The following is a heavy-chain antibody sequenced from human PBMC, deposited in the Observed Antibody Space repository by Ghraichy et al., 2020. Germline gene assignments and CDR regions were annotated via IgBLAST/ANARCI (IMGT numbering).Heavy chain of an antibody. CDR1: GFTVSSNY. V-gene: IGHV3-53*01. D-gene: IGHD6-19*01. CDR3: ARDSSGWFVFDY. J-gene: IGHJ4*02. CDR2: IYSGGTT. Sequence: GESLNFSCAASGFTVSSNYMSWVRQAPGKGLQWVSVIYSGGTTYYADSVKGRFTISRDNSKNTLYLQMNSLRVEDTAVYYCARDSSGWFVFDYWGPGTLVSVSS.